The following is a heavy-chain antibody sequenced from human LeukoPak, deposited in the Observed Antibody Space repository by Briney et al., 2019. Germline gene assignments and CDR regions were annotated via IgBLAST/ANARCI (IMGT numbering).Heavy chain of an antibody. J-gene: IGHJ3*02. Sequence: ASVKVSCKASGYTFTSHDVNWLRQATGQGLEWLGLMNPNSGHTGFAQKFQGRVTMTRDTSISTAYMELSSLRSEDTAMYYCAMYYYDSSGPYVGAFDIWGQGTMVTVSS. D-gene: IGHD3-22*01. CDR2: MNPNSGHT. V-gene: IGHV1-8*01. CDR3: AMYYYDSSGPYVGAFDI. CDR1: GYTFTSHD.